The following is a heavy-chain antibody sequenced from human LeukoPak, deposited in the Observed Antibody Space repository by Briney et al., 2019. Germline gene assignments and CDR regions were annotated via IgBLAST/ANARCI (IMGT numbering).Heavy chain of an antibody. V-gene: IGHV3-23*01. CDR3: AKRGLGDREAFDI. D-gene: IGHD2-21*02. CDR2: ISDSGDRT. Sequence: GGSLRLSCPASGFTFSSYAMSWVRQAPGKGLEWVSAISDSGDRTYYADSVEGRFTISRDNSKNTLYLQMNSLRAEDTAVYYCAKRGLGDREAFDIWGQGTMVTVSS. J-gene: IGHJ3*02. CDR1: GFTFSSYA.